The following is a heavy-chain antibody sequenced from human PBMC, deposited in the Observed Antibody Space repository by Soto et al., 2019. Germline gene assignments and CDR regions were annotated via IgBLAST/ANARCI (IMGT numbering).Heavy chain of an antibody. Sequence: GGSLRLSCVASGFTFSGDWMQWVRQVPGKGLVWVSRMSPDGTTTYYADSVKGRITIPKDNAKNTLYLQMNGLRADDTAVYYCSRGRSPYYGYFDPWGPRTLVTVSS. J-gene: IGHJ5*02. D-gene: IGHD3-3*01. CDR1: GFTFSGDW. CDR2: MSPDGTTT. CDR3: SRGRSPYYGYFDP. V-gene: IGHV3-74*01.